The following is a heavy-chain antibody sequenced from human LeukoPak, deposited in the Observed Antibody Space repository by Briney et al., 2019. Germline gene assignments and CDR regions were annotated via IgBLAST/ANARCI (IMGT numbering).Heavy chain of an antibody. CDR1: GGSFGDYF. V-gene: IGHV4-34*01. J-gene: IGHJ4*02. Sequence: SETLSLTCAVYGGSFGDYFWTWIRQSPETGLEWIGHVYHSGNTEYNPSLKSRVAISVDTSKKQFALKMTSVTAADTAVYYCAARYGRLAAGGTPFDYWGEGTLVTVSS. CDR3: AARYGRLAAGGTPFDY. D-gene: IGHD6-13*01. CDR2: VYHSGNT.